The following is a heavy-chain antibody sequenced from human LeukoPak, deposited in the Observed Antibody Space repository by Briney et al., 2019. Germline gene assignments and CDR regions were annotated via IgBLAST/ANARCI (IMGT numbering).Heavy chain of an antibody. D-gene: IGHD6-19*01. CDR3: ARGYSSGWS. V-gene: IGHV3-20*04. J-gene: IGHJ5*02. Sequence: GGSLRLSCAASGFTFDDYGMSWVRQAPGKGLEWVSGINWNGGSTGYADSVKGRYTISRGNAKNTLYLQMNSLRAEDTAVYYCARGYSSGWSWGQGTLVTVSS. CDR2: INWNGGST. CDR1: GFTFDDYG.